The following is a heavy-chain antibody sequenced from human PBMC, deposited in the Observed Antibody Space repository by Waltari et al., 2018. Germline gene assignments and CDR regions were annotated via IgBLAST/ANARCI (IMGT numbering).Heavy chain of an antibody. CDR3: ARLSSSWYYYYYGMDV. Sequence: VQLVQSGAEVKKPGSSVKVSCKASGGTFSSYTISWVRQAPGQGLEWVSYISSSGSTIYYADSVKGRFTISRDNAKNSLYLQMNSLRAEDTAVYYCARLSSSWYYYYYGMDVWGQGP. J-gene: IGHJ6*02. CDR2: ISSSGSTI. CDR1: GGTFSSYT. D-gene: IGHD6-13*01. V-gene: IGHV3-48*04.